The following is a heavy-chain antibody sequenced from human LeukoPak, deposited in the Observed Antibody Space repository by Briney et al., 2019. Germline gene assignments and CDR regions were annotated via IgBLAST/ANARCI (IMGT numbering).Heavy chain of an antibody. D-gene: IGHD1-14*01. Sequence: KPSETLSLTCTVSGGSISSYYWSWLRQPPGKGLEWIVYIYYSGSTNYNPSLKSRVTISVDTSKNQFSLKLSSVTAADTAVYYCARHRSSESTRYSASFDYWGQGTLVTVSS. J-gene: IGHJ4*02. CDR3: ARHRSSESTRYSASFDY. CDR1: GGSISSYY. V-gene: IGHV4-59*08. CDR2: IYYSGST.